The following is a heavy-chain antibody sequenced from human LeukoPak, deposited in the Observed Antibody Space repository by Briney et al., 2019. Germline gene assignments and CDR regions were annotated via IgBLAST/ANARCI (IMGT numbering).Heavy chain of an antibody. V-gene: IGHV4-34*01. CDR3: ARVHPPFDYDSSGCYFGGVDY. D-gene: IGHD3-22*01. Sequence: PSETLSLTCAVYGGPFSGYYWSWIRQPPGKGLEWIGEINHSGSTNYNPSLKSRVTISVDTSKNQFSLKLSSVTAADTAVYYCARVHPPFDYDSSGCYFGGVDYWGQGTLVTVSS. J-gene: IGHJ4*02. CDR2: INHSGST. CDR1: GGPFSGYY.